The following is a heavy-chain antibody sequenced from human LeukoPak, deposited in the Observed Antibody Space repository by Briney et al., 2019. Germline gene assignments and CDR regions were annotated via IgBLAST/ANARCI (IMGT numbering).Heavy chain of an antibody. J-gene: IGHJ6*03. CDR3: ARGLNWNGGNMDV. D-gene: IGHD1-1*01. Sequence: VASVKVSCKASGYTFTSYDINWVRQATGQGLEWMGGMNPNSGNTGYAQKFQDRVIMTRNTSISTVSMELSSLRSDDTAVYYCARGLNWNGGNMDVWGKGTTVTVSS. CDR1: GYTFTSYD. V-gene: IGHV1-8*01. CDR2: MNPNSGNT.